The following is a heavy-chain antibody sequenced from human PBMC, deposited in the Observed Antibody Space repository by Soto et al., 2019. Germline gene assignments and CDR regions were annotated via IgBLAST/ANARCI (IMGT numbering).Heavy chain of an antibody. CDR1: GFTVSSHA. CDR2: ITADGGT. V-gene: IGHV3-23*01. Sequence: EVQVLESGGGLVQPGGSLRLSCEGSGFTVSSHAMTWIRQAPGKGPEWVSTITADGGTYYADSVKGRFAMSRDTSETTRYLQRNSLGAEDTAAYYCAPHVSCSGGSCQYDAFAIRGQGTMVTVSS. CDR3: APHVSCSGGSCQYDAFAI. D-gene: IGHD2-15*01. J-gene: IGHJ3*02.